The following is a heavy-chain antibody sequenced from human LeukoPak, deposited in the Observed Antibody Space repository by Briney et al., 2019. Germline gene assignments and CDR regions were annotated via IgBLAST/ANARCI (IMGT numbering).Heavy chain of an antibody. CDR1: GFTFSSYW. D-gene: IGHD3-22*01. CDR3: AKGYYDSSGYYSEYFQH. Sequence: GGSLRLSCAASGFTFSSYWMSWVRQAPGKGLEWVAVISYDGSNKYYADSVKGRFTISRDNSKNTLYLQMNSLRAEDTAVYYCAKGYYDSSGYYSEYFQHWGQGTLVTVSS. J-gene: IGHJ1*01. CDR2: ISYDGSNK. V-gene: IGHV3-30*18.